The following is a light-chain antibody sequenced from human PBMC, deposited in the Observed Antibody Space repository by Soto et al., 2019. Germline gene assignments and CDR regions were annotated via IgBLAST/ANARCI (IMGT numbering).Light chain of an antibody. J-gene: IGKJ2*01. CDR2: AAS. V-gene: IGKV1-9*01. CDR3: QQRNSYPRT. Sequence: DIQLTQSPSFLSASVGDRVTITCRASQGINIFLAWFQQKPGKAPNLLISAASTLQSGVPSRFSGSGSETEFILTITSLQPEDSATYYCQQRNSYPRTFGQGTKVDIK. CDR1: QGINIF.